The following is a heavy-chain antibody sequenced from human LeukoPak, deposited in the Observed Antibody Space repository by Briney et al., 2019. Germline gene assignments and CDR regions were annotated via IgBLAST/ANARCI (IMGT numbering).Heavy chain of an antibody. CDR2: INSDGSNT. Sequence: GRSLRLSCAASGFTFSTYWMHWVRQAPGKGLVWVSRINSDGSNTVYADSVKGRFTVSRDNAKNTLYLLMNSLRAEDTAVYYCTGGLYTVTAYDYWGQGTLVTVSS. CDR1: GFTFSTYW. V-gene: IGHV3-74*01. D-gene: IGHD4-11*01. J-gene: IGHJ4*02. CDR3: TGGLYTVTAYDY.